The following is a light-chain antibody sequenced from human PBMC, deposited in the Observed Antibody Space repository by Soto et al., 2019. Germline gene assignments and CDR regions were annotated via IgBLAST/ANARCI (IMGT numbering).Light chain of an antibody. V-gene: IGKV1-5*01. J-gene: IGKJ1*01. CDR3: QQDHTWT. Sequence: ITLSLSPSTLSAYGVDRVTITCRASQSISSWLAWYQQKPGKAPKLLIYDASSLESGVPSRFSGGGSGTEFTLTITSLPPDDFATHSCQQDHTWTFHQGTKV. CDR1: QSISSW. CDR2: DAS.